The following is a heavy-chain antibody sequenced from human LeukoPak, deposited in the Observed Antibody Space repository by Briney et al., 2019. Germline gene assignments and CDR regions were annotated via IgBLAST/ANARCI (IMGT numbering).Heavy chain of an antibody. V-gene: IGHV1-69*04. D-gene: IGHD5-24*01. J-gene: IGHJ5*02. CDR1: GGTFSSYA. CDR2: IIPILGIA. CDR3: ARSADGYNYNWFDP. Sequence: SVKVSCKASGGTFSSYAISWVRQAPGQGLEWMGRIIPILGIANYAQKFQGRVTITADKSTSTAYMELSSLRSEDTAVYYCARSADGYNYNWFDPWGQGTLVTVSS.